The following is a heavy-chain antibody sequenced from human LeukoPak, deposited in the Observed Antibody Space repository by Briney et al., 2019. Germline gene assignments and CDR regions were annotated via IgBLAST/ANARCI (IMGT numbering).Heavy chain of an antibody. Sequence: SETLSLTCTVSGGSISSHYWSWIRQPPGKGLEWIGYIYYSGSTNYNPSLKSRVTISVDTSKNQFSLKLSSVTAADTAVYYCASTPYYYDSSGYYYYYYMDVWGKGTTVTVSS. V-gene: IGHV4-59*11. D-gene: IGHD3-22*01. CDR1: GGSISSHY. CDR3: ASTPYYYDSSGYYYYYYMDV. J-gene: IGHJ6*03. CDR2: IYYSGST.